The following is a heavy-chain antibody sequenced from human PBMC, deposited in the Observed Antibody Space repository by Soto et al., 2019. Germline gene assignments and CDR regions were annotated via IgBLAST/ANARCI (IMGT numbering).Heavy chain of an antibody. V-gene: IGHV4-39*07. Sequence: SETLSLTCTVSGGSISSSSFHWGWIRQPPGKGLEWIGSIYYSGSTYYSPSLKSRVTISVDTSKNQFSLKLSSVTAADTAVYYCASSPRGSGRPDYWGQGTLVTVSS. J-gene: IGHJ4*02. CDR1: GGSISSSSFH. CDR2: IYYSGST. D-gene: IGHD3-10*01. CDR3: ASSPRGSGRPDY.